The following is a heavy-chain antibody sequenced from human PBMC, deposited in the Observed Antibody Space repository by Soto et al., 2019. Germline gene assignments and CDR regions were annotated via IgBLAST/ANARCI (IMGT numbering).Heavy chain of an antibody. CDR1: GYTFTNYY. CDR3: ARSAPYDY. CDR2: INPNGGST. Sequence: QVQLMQSGAEVKKPGASVRVSCKASGYTFTNYYVHWVRQAPGQGLEWMGFINPNGGSTTYAQMFQGRFTVTTDTSTRTVYMQLSSLRSEDTAVFYCARSAPYDYWGQGTLVTVSS. J-gene: IGHJ4*02. V-gene: IGHV1-46*01.